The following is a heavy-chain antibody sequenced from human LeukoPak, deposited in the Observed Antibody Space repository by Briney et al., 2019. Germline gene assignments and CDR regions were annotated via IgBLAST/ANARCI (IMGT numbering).Heavy chain of an antibody. CDR2: IYTSGST. J-gene: IGHJ5*02. D-gene: IGHD6-13*01. CDR1: GGSISSYY. CDR3: ARDQDTAAANWFDP. V-gene: IGHV4-4*07. Sequence: SETLSLTCTVSGGSISSYYWSWIRQPAGKGLEWIGRIYTSGSTNYNPSLKSRVTMSVDTSKNQSSLKRSSLTAADTAVYSFARDQDTAAANWFDPWGQGTLVTVSS.